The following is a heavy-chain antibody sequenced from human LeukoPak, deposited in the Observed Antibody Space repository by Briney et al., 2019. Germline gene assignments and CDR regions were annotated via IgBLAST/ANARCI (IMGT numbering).Heavy chain of an antibody. CDR1: GFTFSSYW. CDR3: PSLYYDFWSAYYFDY. J-gene: IGHJ4*02. D-gene: IGHD3-3*01. Sequence: GGSLRLSCAASGFTFSSYWMSWVRPAPGKRLEWVANIKQDGSEKYYVDSVKGRFTISRDNAKNSLYLQMNSLRAEATAVYYCPSLYYDFWSAYYFDYWGQGTLVTVSS. V-gene: IGHV3-7*01. CDR2: IKQDGSEK.